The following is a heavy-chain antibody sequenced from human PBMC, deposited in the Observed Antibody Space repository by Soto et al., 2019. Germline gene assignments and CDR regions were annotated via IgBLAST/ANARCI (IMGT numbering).Heavy chain of an antibody. Sequence: SETLSLTCAVSGGSISSGHYPWTWIRQPPGKGLEWIGYIYPGGKTYYSSSLKSRVTIALDTSKSLVSLRLTFVTAADTAVYFCARLVGVALSPWGQGTLVTVSS. D-gene: IGHD2-21*01. J-gene: IGHJ4*02. CDR1: GGSISSGHYP. CDR2: IYPGGKT. CDR3: ARLVGVALSP. V-gene: IGHV4-30-2*01.